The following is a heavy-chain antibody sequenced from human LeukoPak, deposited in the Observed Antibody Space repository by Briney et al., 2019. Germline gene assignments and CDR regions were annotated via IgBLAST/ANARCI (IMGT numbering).Heavy chain of an antibody. CDR3: ARDRYYGSGSFDY. V-gene: IGHV3-48*03. CDR2: ISSSGSTI. D-gene: IGHD3-10*01. CDR1: GFTFSSYE. J-gene: IGHJ4*02. Sequence: PGGSLRLSCAASGFTFSSYEMNWVRQAPGKGLEWVSYISSSGSTIYYADSVKGRFTISRDNAKNSLYLQMNSLRAEDTAVYYCARDRYYGSGSFDYWGQGTLVTVSS.